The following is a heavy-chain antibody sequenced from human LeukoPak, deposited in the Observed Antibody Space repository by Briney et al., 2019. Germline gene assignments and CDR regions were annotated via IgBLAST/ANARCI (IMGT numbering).Heavy chain of an antibody. D-gene: IGHD6-13*01. Sequence: ASVKVSCKASGYTFTSYAMNWVRQAPGQGLEWMGWINTNTGNPTCAQGFTGRFVFSLDTSVSTAYLQISSLKAEDTAVYYCARDHTGSSSWYAIWTYNWFDPWGQGTLVTVSS. V-gene: IGHV7-4-1*02. CDR1: GYTFTSYA. J-gene: IGHJ5*02. CDR3: ARDHTGSSSWYAIWTYNWFDP. CDR2: INTNTGNP.